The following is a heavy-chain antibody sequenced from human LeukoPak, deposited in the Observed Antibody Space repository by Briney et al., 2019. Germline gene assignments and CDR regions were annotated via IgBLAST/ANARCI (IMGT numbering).Heavy chain of an antibody. CDR1: GGSISSYY. Sequence: SETLSLTCTVSGGSISSYYWSWIRQPAGKGLEWIGRIYPSGSTKYNPSLKSRVTMSADTSKNQFSPKLSSVTAADTAVFYCARGGDDYLIDYWGQGTLVTVSS. J-gene: IGHJ4*02. V-gene: IGHV4-4*07. D-gene: IGHD4-11*01. CDR2: IYPSGST. CDR3: ARGGDDYLIDY.